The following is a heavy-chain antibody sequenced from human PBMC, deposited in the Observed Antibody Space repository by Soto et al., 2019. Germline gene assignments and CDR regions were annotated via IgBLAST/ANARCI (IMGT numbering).Heavy chain of an antibody. Sequence: PGGSLRLSSAASGFNFSSYSMNWVRQAPGKGLEWVSYISSSSSTIYYADSVKGRFTISRDNAKNSLYLQMNSLRDEDTAVYYCAREAGTWHLPLNWFDPWGQGTLVTVSS. CDR1: GFNFSSYS. D-gene: IGHD6-19*01. CDR2: ISSSSSTI. CDR3: AREAGTWHLPLNWFDP. V-gene: IGHV3-48*02. J-gene: IGHJ5*02.